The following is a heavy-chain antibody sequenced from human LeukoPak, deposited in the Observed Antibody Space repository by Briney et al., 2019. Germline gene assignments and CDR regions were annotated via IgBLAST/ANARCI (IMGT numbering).Heavy chain of an antibody. V-gene: IGHV5-51*01. CDR2: ISPGDSDT. CDR1: GYSFISYW. Sequence: GESLKISCKGSGYSFISYWIAWVRLMPGKGPEWMGIISPGDSDTRSSPSFQGQVSISVDKSINTAYLQWSSLKASDTAMYYCARRVSGGMDVWGQGTPVTVSS. CDR3: ARRVSGGMDV. J-gene: IGHJ6*02.